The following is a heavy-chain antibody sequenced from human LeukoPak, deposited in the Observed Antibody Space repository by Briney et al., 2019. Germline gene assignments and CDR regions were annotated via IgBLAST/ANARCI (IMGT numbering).Heavy chain of an antibody. D-gene: IGHD6-13*01. CDR2: ISGSGGST. CDR3: AKVIVAAAGLYYFDY. Sequence: PGGSLRLSCAASGFTFSSYAMSRVRQAPGKGLEWVSAISGSGGSTYYADSVKGRFTISRDNSKNTLYLQMNSLRAEDTAVYYCAKVIVAAAGLYYFDYWGQGTLVTVSS. CDR1: GFTFSSYA. J-gene: IGHJ4*02. V-gene: IGHV3-23*01.